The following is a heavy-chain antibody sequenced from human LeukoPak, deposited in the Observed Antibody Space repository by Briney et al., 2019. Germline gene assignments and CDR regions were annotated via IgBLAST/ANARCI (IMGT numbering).Heavy chain of an antibody. CDR3: ARDSRWLLDY. CDR1: GFTFSSHW. CDR2: IKEDGGVE. V-gene: IGHV3-7*03. D-gene: IGHD6-19*01. J-gene: IGHJ4*02. Sequence: GGSLRLSCTASGFTFSSHWMTWVRQPPGKGLEWVANIKEDGGVEYYVDSVKGRFTISRDNTKNALYSQMNNLRADDTAVYFCARDSRWLLDYWGQGTLITVSS.